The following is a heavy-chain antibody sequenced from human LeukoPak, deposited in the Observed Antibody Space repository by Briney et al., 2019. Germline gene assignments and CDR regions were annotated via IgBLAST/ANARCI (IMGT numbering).Heavy chain of an antibody. CDR3: ARVPASFYSMDV. CDR2: ISSSSSYI. D-gene: IGHD2-2*01. J-gene: IGHJ6*02. Sequence: GGSLRLSCAASGFTFSSYSMNWVRQAPGKGLEWVSSISSSSSYIYYADSVKGRFTISRDNAKNSLYLQMNSLRAEDTAVYYCARVPASFYSMDVWGQGTTVTVSS. V-gene: IGHV3-21*01. CDR1: GFTFSSYS.